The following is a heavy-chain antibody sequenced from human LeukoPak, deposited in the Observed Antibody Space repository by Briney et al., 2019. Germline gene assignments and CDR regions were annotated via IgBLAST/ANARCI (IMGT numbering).Heavy chain of an antibody. J-gene: IGHJ4*02. CDR1: GYTFSRYG. Sequence: ASVKVSCKASGYTFSRYGINWVRQAPGQGLEWMGWISVYNGNTDYSPRLQGRITMTADTSTSTAFMELTSLRSDDTAVYFCARESTSWSFEYWGQGTLVTVS. CDR2: ISVYNGNT. D-gene: IGHD6-13*01. V-gene: IGHV1-18*01. CDR3: ARESTSWSFEY.